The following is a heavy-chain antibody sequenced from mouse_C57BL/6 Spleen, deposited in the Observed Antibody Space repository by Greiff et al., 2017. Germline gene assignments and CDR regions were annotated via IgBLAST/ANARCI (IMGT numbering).Heavy chain of an antibody. CDR3: ARDDGYSWYFDV. Sequence: QVQLQQPGAELVKPGASVKMSCKASGYTFTSYWITWVKQRPGQGLEWIGDIYPGSGSTNYNEKFKSKATLNVDTSSSTAYMQLSSLTSEDSAVYYCARDDGYSWYFDVWGTGTTVTVSS. J-gene: IGHJ1*03. CDR2: IYPGSGST. D-gene: IGHD2-3*01. V-gene: IGHV1-55*01. CDR1: GYTFTSYW.